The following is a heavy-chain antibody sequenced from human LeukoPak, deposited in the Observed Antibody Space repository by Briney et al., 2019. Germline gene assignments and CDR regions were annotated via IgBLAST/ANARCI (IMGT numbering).Heavy chain of an antibody. Sequence: PSETLSLTCNVSGGCISRSSHYWGWIRQPPGEGLEWIGSIYYSGRPYYNPALKSRLTISVDKSKNQFSLKLSSVTAADTAVYYCARDRGGYSSSRTFDYWGQGTLVTVSS. J-gene: IGHJ4*02. CDR2: IYYSGRP. V-gene: IGHV4-39*07. CDR1: GGCISRSSHY. D-gene: IGHD6-13*01. CDR3: ARDRGGYSSSRTFDY.